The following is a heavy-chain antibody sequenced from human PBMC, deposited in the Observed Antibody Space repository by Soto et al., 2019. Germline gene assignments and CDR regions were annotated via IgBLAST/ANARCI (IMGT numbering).Heavy chain of an antibody. CDR2: IRSKPNNYAT. V-gene: IGHV3-73*01. Sequence: GGSLSLSCAASGFTFSGSSIHWVRQASGKGLEWVGRIRSKPNNYATEYAVSVKGRFTISRDDSKNTDTAYLQMNGLKTEDTAVYYCTSLDEMVAARVGASDNWGQGTLVTVSS. CDR1: GFTFSGSS. D-gene: IGHD2-15*01. CDR3: TSLDEMVAARVGASDN. J-gene: IGHJ4*02.